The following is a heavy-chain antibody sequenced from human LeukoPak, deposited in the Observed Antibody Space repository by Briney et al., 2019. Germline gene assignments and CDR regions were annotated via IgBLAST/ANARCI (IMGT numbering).Heavy chain of an antibody. CDR1: GFTFSTYA. Sequence: GGSLRLSCAASGFTFSTYAMYWVRQAPVKGLEWVSVIGGSGGSTYYADSVKGRFTISRDTSKNTLYLQMNSLRAEDTAVYYCARDQGDYYYYGMDVWGQGTTVTVSS. J-gene: IGHJ6*02. CDR2: IGGSGGST. D-gene: IGHD3-10*01. CDR3: ARDQGDYYYYGMDV. V-gene: IGHV3-23*01.